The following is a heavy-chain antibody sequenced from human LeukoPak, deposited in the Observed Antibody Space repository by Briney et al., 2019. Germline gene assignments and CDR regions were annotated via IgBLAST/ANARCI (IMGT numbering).Heavy chain of an antibody. D-gene: IGHD1-26*01. V-gene: IGHV3-74*01. CDR2: INEDGSTT. Sequence: GGSLRLSCAASGFTFSSNWMHWVRQAPGKGLVWVSRINEDGSTTNYADSVKGRSTIFRDNAKNTLYLQMNSLRAEDTAVYYCVRDLGGRTGHWGQGTLVTVSS. J-gene: IGHJ4*02. CDR1: GFTFSSNW. CDR3: VRDLGGRTGH.